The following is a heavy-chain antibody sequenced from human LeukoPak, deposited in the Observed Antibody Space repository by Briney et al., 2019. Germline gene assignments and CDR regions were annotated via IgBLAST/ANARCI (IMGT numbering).Heavy chain of an antibody. J-gene: IGHJ4*02. V-gene: IGHV4-34*01. CDR3: ARGQYYDSSGYYHYYLDY. CDR1: GGSFSGYY. D-gene: IGHD3-22*01. CDR2: INHSGST. Sequence: SETLSLTCAVYGGSFSGYYWSWIRQPPGKGLEWIGEINHSGSTNYNPSLKSRVTISVDTSKNQFSLKLSSVTAADTAVYYCARGQYYDSSGYYHYYLDYWGQGTLVTVSS.